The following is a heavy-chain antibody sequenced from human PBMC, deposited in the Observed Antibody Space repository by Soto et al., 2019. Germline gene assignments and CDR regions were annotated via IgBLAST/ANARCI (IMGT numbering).Heavy chain of an antibody. D-gene: IGHD5-12*01. J-gene: IGHJ5*02. CDR3: ARDSYSGYDLNWLDP. V-gene: IGHV1-18*01. CDR2: ISAYNGNT. Sequence: ASVKVSCKASGYTFTSYGISWVRQAPGQGLEWMGWISAYNGNTNYAQKLQGRVTMTTDTSTSTAYMELRSLRSDDTAVYYCARDSYSGYDLNWLDPWGQGTLVTVSS. CDR1: GYTFTSYG.